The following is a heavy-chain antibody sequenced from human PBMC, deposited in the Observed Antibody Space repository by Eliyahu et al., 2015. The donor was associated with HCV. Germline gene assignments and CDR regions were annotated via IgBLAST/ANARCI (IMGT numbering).Heavy chain of an antibody. CDR3: ARGRHSAFDY. V-gene: IGHV4-34*02. D-gene: IGHD6-13*01. Sequence: QVQLQQWGAGLLKPSETLSLTCAVYGDSFSGNYWNWIRHSPGKGLEWIGEVNDRGRPNYSPSLKSRVSISIDTSKKQFSLNLRSVTAADTAIYYCARGRHSAFDYWGRGTPVTVSS. CDR2: VNDRGRP. CDR1: GDSFSGNY. J-gene: IGHJ4*02.